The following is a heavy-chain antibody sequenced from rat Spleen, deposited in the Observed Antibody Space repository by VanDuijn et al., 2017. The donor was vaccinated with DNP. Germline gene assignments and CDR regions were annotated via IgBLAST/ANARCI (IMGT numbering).Heavy chain of an antibody. Sequence: EVQFQESGPGLVKSSQSLFLTCSVTGYSITSNYWAWIRKFPGNKMEWMGYINYSGATAYNPSLRSRISITRDTSKNQFFLQLNSVTTEDTATYYCARGLNYGGYIYSWYFDFWGPGTMVTVSS. V-gene: IGHV3-1*01. D-gene: IGHD1-11*01. J-gene: IGHJ1*01. CDR1: GYSITSNY. CDR2: INYSGAT. CDR3: ARGLNYGGYIYSWYFDF.